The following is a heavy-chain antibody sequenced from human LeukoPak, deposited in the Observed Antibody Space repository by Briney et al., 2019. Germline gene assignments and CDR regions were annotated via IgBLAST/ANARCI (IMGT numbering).Heavy chain of an antibody. CDR3: ARVVRGGNDAFDI. Sequence: ASVKVSCKSSGYTFTGHYMHWVRQAPGHGLEWMGWINPNSGGTNYAQKFQGRVTMTRDTSISTAYMELSRLRSDDTAVYYCARVVRGGNDAFDIWGQGTMVTVSS. V-gene: IGHV1-2*02. D-gene: IGHD3-10*01. CDR2: INPNSGGT. J-gene: IGHJ3*02. CDR1: GYTFTGHY.